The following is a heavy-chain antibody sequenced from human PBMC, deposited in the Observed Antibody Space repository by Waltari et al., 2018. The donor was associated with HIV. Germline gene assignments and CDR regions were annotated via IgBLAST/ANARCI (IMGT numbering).Heavy chain of an antibody. CDR1: GGSFSGYY. CDR2: INHSGST. CDR3: ARRRIYDFWSGYSVGGMDV. J-gene: IGHJ6*02. D-gene: IGHD3-3*01. V-gene: IGHV4-34*01. Sequence: QVQLQQWGAGLLKPSETLSLTCAVYGGSFSGYYWSWIRQPPGKGLEWIGEINHSGSTNYNPSLKSRVTISVDTSKNQFSLKLSSVTAADTAVYYCARRRIYDFWSGYSVGGMDVWGQGTTVTVSS.